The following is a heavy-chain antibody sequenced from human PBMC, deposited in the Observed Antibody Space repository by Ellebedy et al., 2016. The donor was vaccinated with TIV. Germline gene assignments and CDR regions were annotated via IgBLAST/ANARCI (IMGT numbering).Heavy chain of an antibody. CDR1: GGSISSYY. CDR3: AHSFVSSTSWAGGMDV. CDR2: IYYSGST. J-gene: IGHJ6*02. V-gene: IGHV4-59*01. Sequence: SETLSLTXTVSGGSISSYYWSWIRQPPGKGLEWIGYIYYSGSTNYNPSLQSRVTISVDTSKNQFSLKLSSVTAADTAVYYCAHSFVSSTSWAGGMDVWGQGTTVTVSS. D-gene: IGHD2-2*01.